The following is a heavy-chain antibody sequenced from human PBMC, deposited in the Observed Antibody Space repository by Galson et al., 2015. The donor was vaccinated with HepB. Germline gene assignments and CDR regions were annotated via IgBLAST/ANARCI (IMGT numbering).Heavy chain of an antibody. CDR2: LYYSGSA. CDR3: ARVAVPMSSSWSYYFDY. V-gene: IGHV4-59*01. D-gene: IGHD6-13*01. Sequence: RQPPGKGLEWIGYLYYSGSANYNPSLKSRVTMSVDTSKNQFSLKLSSVTAADTAVYYCARVAVPMSSSWSYYFDYWGQGTLVTVSS. J-gene: IGHJ4*02.